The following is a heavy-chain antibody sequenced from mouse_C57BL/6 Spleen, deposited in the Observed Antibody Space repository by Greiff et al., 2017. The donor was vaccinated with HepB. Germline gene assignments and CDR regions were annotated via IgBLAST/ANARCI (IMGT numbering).Heavy chain of an antibody. CDR3: ARGLFMDY. CDR2: ISDGGSYT. Sequence: DVMLVESGGGLVKPGGSLKLSCAASGFTFSSYAMSWVRQTPEKRLEWVATISDGGSYTYYPDNVKGRFTISRDNAKNNLYLQMSHLKSEDTAMYYCARGLFMDYWGQGTSVTVSS. D-gene: IGHD3-1*01. J-gene: IGHJ4*01. CDR1: GFTFSSYA. V-gene: IGHV5-4*03.